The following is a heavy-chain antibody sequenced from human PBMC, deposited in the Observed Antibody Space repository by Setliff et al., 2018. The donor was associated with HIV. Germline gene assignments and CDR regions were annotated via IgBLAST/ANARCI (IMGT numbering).Heavy chain of an antibody. Sequence: ASVKVSCKASGYTFTSYFLHWVRQAPGQGLEWMGIINPNDGATTYAQNFEGRATMTRDTSTNTVYMELRSLTSEDTAVFYCAREYHIEATYTRLANYFDPWGQGTLVTVSS. D-gene: IGHD6-19*01. V-gene: IGHV1-46*01. CDR1: GYTFTSYF. CDR2: INPNDGAT. CDR3: AREYHIEATYTRLANYFDP. J-gene: IGHJ4*02.